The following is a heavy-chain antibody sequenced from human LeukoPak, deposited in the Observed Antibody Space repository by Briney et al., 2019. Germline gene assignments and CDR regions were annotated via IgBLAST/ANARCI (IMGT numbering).Heavy chain of an antibody. Sequence: GGSLRLSCAASGFTFSTSWMHWVRQAPGKGLVWVSRIDGDGSRTSYAGSVKGRFTISRDNAKNTLYLQMNSLRAEDTAMYYCARASNYFDSRGLHWFDPWGQGTLVTVSS. V-gene: IGHV3-74*01. CDR2: IDGDGSRT. J-gene: IGHJ5*02. CDR3: ARASNYFDSRGLHWFDP. D-gene: IGHD3-22*01. CDR1: GFTFSTSW.